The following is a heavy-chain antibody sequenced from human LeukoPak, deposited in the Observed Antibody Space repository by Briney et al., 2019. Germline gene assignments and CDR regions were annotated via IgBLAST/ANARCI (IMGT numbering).Heavy chain of an antibody. V-gene: IGHV1-18*01. D-gene: IGHD1-26*01. CDR1: GYTFTSYG. J-gene: IGHJ4*02. Sequence: ASVKVSCKASGYTFTSYGISWVRQAPGQGLEWMGWISAYNGNTNYAQKFQGRVTMTRDTSISTAYMELSRLRSDDTAVYYCARGSGSYNDYWGQGTLVTVSS. CDR3: ARGSGSYNDY. CDR2: ISAYNGNT.